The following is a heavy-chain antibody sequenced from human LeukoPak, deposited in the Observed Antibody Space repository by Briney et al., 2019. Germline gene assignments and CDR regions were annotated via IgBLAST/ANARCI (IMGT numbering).Heavy chain of an antibody. J-gene: IGHJ4*02. CDR1: GFTFSRYA. Sequence: GGSLRLSCAASGFTFSRYAMSWVRQAPARGLEWVSAISGSGGSTYYADSVKGRFTISRDNSKNTLYLQMNSLRAEDTAVYYSAKVGIYCSGGSCYPYYFDYWGQGTLVTVSS. CDR2: ISGSGGST. D-gene: IGHD2-15*01. V-gene: IGHV3-23*01. CDR3: AKVGIYCSGGSCYPYYFDY.